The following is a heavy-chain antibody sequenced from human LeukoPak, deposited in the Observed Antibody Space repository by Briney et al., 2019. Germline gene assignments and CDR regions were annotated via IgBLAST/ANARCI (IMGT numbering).Heavy chain of an antibody. V-gene: IGHV4-34*01. Sequence: SETLSLTCAVYGGSFSGYYWSWIRQPPGKGLEWIGEINHSGSTNYNPSLKSRVTISVDTPKNQFSLKLSSVTAADTAVYYCARRPDILTGKFDYWGQGTLVTVSS. D-gene: IGHD3-9*01. CDR3: ARRPDILTGKFDY. J-gene: IGHJ4*02. CDR2: INHSGST. CDR1: GGSFSGYY.